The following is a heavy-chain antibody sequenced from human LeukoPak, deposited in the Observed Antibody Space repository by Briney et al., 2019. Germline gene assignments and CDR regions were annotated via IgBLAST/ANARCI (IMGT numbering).Heavy chain of an antibody. CDR2: IQTRGDT. D-gene: IGHD3-22*01. CDR3: ARDLPRDSGGYKPLYYYYGMDV. CDR1: GGSITGYY. J-gene: IGHJ6*02. V-gene: IGHV4-4*07. Sequence: PPETLSLTCTVSGGSITGYYWSWIRQSAEKGLEWIGRIQTRGDTNYNPSLKSRVTMSVDMSKNQFSLKVISVTAADTAVYYCARDLPRDSGGYKPLYYYYGMDVWGQGTTVTVSS.